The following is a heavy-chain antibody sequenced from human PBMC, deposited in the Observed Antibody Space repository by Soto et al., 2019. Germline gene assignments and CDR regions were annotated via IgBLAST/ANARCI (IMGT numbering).Heavy chain of an antibody. CDR1: GYTLTSYG. Sequence: APVKVSCKASGYTLTSYGISWVRQDPGQGLEWMGWISAYNGNTNYAQKFQGRVTMTRNTSISTAYMELSSLRSEDTAVYYCARHRSGYDKYWFDPWGQGTLVTVSS. V-gene: IGHV1-18*01. CDR3: ARHRSGYDKYWFDP. J-gene: IGHJ5*02. D-gene: IGHD5-12*01. CDR2: ISAYNGNT.